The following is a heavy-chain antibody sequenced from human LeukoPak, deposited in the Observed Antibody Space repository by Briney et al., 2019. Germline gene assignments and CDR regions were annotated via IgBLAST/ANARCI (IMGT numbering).Heavy chain of an antibody. CDR3: ARSHSHIGIY. J-gene: IGHJ4*02. V-gene: IGHV4-39*01. CDR1: GGSVSSSSYY. CDR2: INYSGST. D-gene: IGHD5-12*01. Sequence: SETLSLTCTVSGGSVSSSSYYWGWIRQPPGKGLEWIGSINYSGSTYYNPSLKSRATISVDTSKNQFSLKLSSVTAADTAVYYCARSHSHIGIYWGQGTLVTVSS.